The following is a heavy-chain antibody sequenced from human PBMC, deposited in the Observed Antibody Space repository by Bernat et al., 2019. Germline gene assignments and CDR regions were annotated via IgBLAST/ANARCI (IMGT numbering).Heavy chain of an antibody. V-gene: IGHV3-30*18. CDR1: GFTFSSYG. Sequence: QVQLVESGGGVVQPGRSLRLSCAASGFTFSSYGMHWVRQAPGKGLEWVAVISCDGSNKYYADSVKGRFTISRDNSKNTLYLQMNSLRAEDTAVYYCAKVADYYDSSGYYYGDAFDIWGQGTMVTVSS. CDR2: ISCDGSNK. D-gene: IGHD3-22*01. CDR3: AKVADYYDSSGYYYGDAFDI. J-gene: IGHJ3*02.